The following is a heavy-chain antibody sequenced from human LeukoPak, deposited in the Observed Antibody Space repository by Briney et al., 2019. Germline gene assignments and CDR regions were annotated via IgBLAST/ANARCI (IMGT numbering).Heavy chain of an antibody. J-gene: IGHJ4*02. D-gene: IGHD5-18*01. Sequence: PGGSLRLSCAASGFTFSDYYMSWIRQAPGKGLEWVSYISSSSSYTNYADPVKGRFTISRDNAKNSLYLQMNSLRAEDTAVYYCARSWIQGYFDYWGQGTLVTVSS. CDR3: ARSWIQGYFDY. CDR1: GFTFSDYY. V-gene: IGHV3-11*06. CDR2: ISSSSSYT.